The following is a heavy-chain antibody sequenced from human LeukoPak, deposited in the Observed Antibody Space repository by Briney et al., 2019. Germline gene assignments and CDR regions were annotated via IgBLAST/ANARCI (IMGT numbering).Heavy chain of an antibody. CDR1: GFTFSSYA. CDR3: ARGVSKLDVTPDY. D-gene: IGHD4-23*01. J-gene: IGHJ4*02. CDR2: ISGSGGST. V-gene: IGHV3-23*01. Sequence: GGSLRLSCAASGFTFSSYAMSWVRQAPGKGLEWVSAISGSGGSTYYADSVKGRFTISRDNSKNTLYLQMNSLRAEDTAVYYCARGVSKLDVTPDYWGQGTLVTVSS.